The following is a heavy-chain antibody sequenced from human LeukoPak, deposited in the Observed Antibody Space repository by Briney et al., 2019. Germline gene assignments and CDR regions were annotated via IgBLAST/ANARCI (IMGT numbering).Heavy chain of an antibody. J-gene: IGHJ4*02. CDR3: MNKVFA. V-gene: IGHV3-7*02. D-gene: IGHD2/OR15-2a*01. CDR1: GFTFSSYW. CDR2: IKPDGSDK. Sequence: GGSLRLSCAASGFTFSSYWMTWVRQAPGKGLEWVANIKPDGSDKYYVDSVKGRFTISRDNAKNSVYLQMNGLRAEDTAVYYCMNKVFAWGPGTLVTVSS.